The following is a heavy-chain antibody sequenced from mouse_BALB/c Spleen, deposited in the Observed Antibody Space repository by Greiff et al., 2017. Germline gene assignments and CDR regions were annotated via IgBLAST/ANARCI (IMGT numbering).Heavy chain of an antibody. Sequence: VQLQQSGAELAKPGASVKMSCKASGYTFTSYWMHWVKQRPGQGLEWIGYINPSTGYTEYNQKFKDKATLTADKSSSTAYMQLSSLTSEDSAVYYCASPNYYGSSYGLDYWGQGTTLTVSS. J-gene: IGHJ2*01. CDR2: INPSTGYT. CDR3: ASPNYYGSSYGLDY. D-gene: IGHD1-1*01. CDR1: GYTFTSYW. V-gene: IGHV1-7*01.